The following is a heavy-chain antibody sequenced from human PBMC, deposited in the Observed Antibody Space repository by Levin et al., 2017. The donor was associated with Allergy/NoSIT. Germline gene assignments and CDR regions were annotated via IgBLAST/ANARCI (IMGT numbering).Heavy chain of an antibody. Sequence: GESLKISCAASGFTFSSYAMSWVRQAPGKGLGWVSAIIGSGGSTYYADSVKGRFTISRDNSKNTLYLQMNSLRAEDTAVYYCAKAPLSYYSSAPGPCDYWGQGTLVTVSS. CDR1: GFTFSSYA. D-gene: IGHD6-25*01. CDR3: AKAPLSYYSSAPGPCDY. V-gene: IGHV3-23*01. CDR2: IIGSGGST. J-gene: IGHJ4*02.